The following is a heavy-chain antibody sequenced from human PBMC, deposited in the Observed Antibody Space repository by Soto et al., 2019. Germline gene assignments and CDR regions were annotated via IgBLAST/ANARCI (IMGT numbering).Heavy chain of an antibody. V-gene: IGHV3-33*01. CDR3: ARRFGAAAGAGQIYYYYYGMDV. Sequence: GGSLRLSCAASGFTFSSYGMHWVRQAPGKGLEWVAVIWYDGSNKYYADSVKGRFTISRDNSKNTLYLQMNSLRAEDTAVYYCARRFGAAAGAGQIYYYYYGMDVWGQGTTVTVSS. CDR1: GFTFSSYG. D-gene: IGHD6-13*01. J-gene: IGHJ6*02. CDR2: IWYDGSNK.